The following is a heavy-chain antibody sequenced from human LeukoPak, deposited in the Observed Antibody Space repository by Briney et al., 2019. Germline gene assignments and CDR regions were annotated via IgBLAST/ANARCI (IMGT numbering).Heavy chain of an antibody. CDR3: AKARGFCSGNNCYSPFDP. CDR1: GFTLSSYA. V-gene: IGHV3-23*01. Sequence: PGGSLRLSCAASGFTLSSYAMSWVRQAPGKGLEWVSSISGSDGSTYYADSVKGRFTISRDNSKNTLYVQMNSLRAEDTAVYYCAKARGFCSGNNCYSPFDPWGQGTLVTVSS. J-gene: IGHJ5*02. CDR2: ISGSDGST. D-gene: IGHD2-15*01.